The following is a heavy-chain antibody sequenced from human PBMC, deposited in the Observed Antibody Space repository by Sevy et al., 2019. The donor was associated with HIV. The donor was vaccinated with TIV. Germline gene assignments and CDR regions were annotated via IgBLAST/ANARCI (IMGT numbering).Heavy chain of an antibody. J-gene: IGHJ4*02. CDR1: RFTFSSYA. D-gene: IGHD6-13*01. CDR3: VKSLPSSSTWYRSNYFDY. V-gene: IGHV3-23*01. CDR2: ISTGGGST. Sequence: GGSLRLSCAASRFTFSSYAMSWVRQAPGKGLEWVSAISTGGGSTFYADSVRGRFTVSRDNSKNTLYLQMNSLRAEDTAVYYCVKSLPSSSTWYRSNYFDYWGQGTLVTVSS.